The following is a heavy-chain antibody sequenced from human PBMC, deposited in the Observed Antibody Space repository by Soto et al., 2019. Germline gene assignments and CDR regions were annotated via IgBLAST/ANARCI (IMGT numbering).Heavy chain of an antibody. Sequence: PGGSLRLSCAASGFTFSSHAMNWVRQAPGEGLEWVSAISGSGGSTNYADSVKGRFTISRDNSKNTLYLQMNSLRAEDTAIYYCAKGEHQFRGYSDYWGQGTLVTVSS. J-gene: IGHJ4*02. V-gene: IGHV3-23*01. CDR1: GFTFSSHA. CDR3: AKGEHQFRGYSDY. CDR2: ISGSGGST. D-gene: IGHD3-16*01.